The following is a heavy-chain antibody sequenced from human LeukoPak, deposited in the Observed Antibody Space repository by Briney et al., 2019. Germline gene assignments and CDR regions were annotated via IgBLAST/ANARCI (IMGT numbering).Heavy chain of an antibody. CDR2: ISSSGSTI. Sequence: PGGSLRLSCAASGFTFSSYEMNWVRQAPGKGLEWVSYISSSGSTIYYADSVKGRFTISRDNAKNSLYLQMNSLRAEDTAVYYCARDASDCSGGSCWFDYWGQGTLVTVSS. CDR1: GFTFSSYE. J-gene: IGHJ4*02. V-gene: IGHV3-48*03. CDR3: ARDASDCSGGSCWFDY. D-gene: IGHD2-15*01.